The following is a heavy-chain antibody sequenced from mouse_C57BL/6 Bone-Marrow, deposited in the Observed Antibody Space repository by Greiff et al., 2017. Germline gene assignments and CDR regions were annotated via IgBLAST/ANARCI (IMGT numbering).Heavy chain of an antibody. CDR2: ILPGSVST. D-gene: IGHD2-2*01. CDR1: GYTFTGYW. CDR3: ARLVWLRQGDWYFDV. Sequence: QVQLQQSGAELMKPGASVKLSCKATGYTFTGYWIEWVKQRPGHGLEWIGEILPGSVSTNYNEKFKGKATFTADTSSNTAYMQLSSLTTEDSAIYYCARLVWLRQGDWYFDVWGTGTTVTVSS. V-gene: IGHV1-9*01. J-gene: IGHJ1*03.